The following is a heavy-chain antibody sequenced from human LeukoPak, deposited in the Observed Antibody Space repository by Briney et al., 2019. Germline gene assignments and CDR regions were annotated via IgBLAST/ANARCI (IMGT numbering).Heavy chain of an antibody. D-gene: IGHD5-18*01. CDR3: ARDHRGGRGYSYGYGLD. V-gene: IGHV1-2*02. CDR2: INPNSGGT. J-gene: IGHJ4*02. CDR1: GYTFTSYG. Sequence: ASVKVSCKASGYTFTSYGISWMRQAPGQGLEWMGWINPNSGGTNYAQKFQGRVTMTRDTSISTAYMELSRLRSDDTAVYYCARDHRGGRGYSYGYGLDWGQGTLVTVSS.